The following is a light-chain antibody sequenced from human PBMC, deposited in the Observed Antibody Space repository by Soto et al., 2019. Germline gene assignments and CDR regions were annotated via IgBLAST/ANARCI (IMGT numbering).Light chain of an antibody. Sequence: QSALTQPPSASGSPGQSVTISCTGTSSDIGGYNSVSWYQQHPGKAPRLMIYEVNKRPSGVPDRFSGSKSGYTASLTVSGLQAEDEADYYCSSNTGYNNFVVFGGGTKLTVL. J-gene: IGLJ2*01. CDR1: SSDIGGYNS. V-gene: IGLV2-8*01. CDR3: SSNTGYNNFVV. CDR2: EVN.